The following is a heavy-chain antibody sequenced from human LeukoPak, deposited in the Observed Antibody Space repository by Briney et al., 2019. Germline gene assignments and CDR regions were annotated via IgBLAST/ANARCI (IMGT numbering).Heavy chain of an antibody. CDR1: GFSFSTYS. V-gene: IGHV3-48*01. D-gene: IGHD5-24*01. Sequence: GGSLRLSCVASGFSFSTYSMNWVRQAPGKGLEWVSFISSSGSSIHYADSVKGRFTVSRDNARNSLYLQMHSLRAEDTAVYYCANGYNLDYWGQGTLVTASS. J-gene: IGHJ4*02. CDR3: ANGYNLDY. CDR2: ISSSGSSI.